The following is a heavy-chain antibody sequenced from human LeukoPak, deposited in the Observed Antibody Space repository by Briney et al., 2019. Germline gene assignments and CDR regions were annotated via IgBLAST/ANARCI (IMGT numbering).Heavy chain of an antibody. Sequence: GGSLRLSCVASGLPIADFAMHWVRQAPGKGLEWVAKIKEDGSEKYYVDSVKGRFTISRDNAKNSLDLQMSSLRAEDTAVYYCARDAVTAITNYYYYGMDVWGQGTTVTVSS. CDR2: IKEDGSEK. CDR3: ARDAVTAITNYYYYGMDV. J-gene: IGHJ6*02. V-gene: IGHV3-7*04. CDR1: GLPIADFA. D-gene: IGHD2-21*02.